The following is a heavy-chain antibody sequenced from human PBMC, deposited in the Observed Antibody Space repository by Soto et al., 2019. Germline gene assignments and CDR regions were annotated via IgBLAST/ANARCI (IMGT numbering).Heavy chain of an antibody. V-gene: IGHV4-31*03. CDR3: ARELRVGEDYYGMDV. J-gene: IGHJ6*02. CDR1: GGSISSGGYY. Sequence: QVQLQESGPGLVKPSQTLSLTCTVSGGSISSGGYYWSWIRQHTGKGLEWLGYIYYSGSTYYNPSLKSRFTIAVDTSNNQFALKLSSVNAEDTAVYYCARELRVGEDYYGMDVWGQGTTVTVSS. D-gene: IGHD3-10*01. CDR2: IYYSGST.